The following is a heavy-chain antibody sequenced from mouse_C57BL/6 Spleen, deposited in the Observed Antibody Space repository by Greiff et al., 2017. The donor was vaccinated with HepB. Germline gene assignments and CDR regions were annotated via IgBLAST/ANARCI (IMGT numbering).Heavy chain of an antibody. CDR1: GYTFTSYW. J-gene: IGHJ1*03. V-gene: IGHV1-50*01. CDR2: IDPSDSYT. D-gene: IGHD1-1*01. Sequence: QVQLQQPGAELVKPGASVKLSCKASGYTFTSYWMQWVKQRPGQGLEWIGEIDPSDSYTNYHQKFKGKATLTVDTSSSTAYMPRSSLTSEDSAVYYCARKTTVHRYFDVWGTGTTGTASS. CDR3: ARKTTVHRYFDV.